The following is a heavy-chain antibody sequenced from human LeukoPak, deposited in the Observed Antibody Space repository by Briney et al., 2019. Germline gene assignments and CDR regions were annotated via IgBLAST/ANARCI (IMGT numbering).Heavy chain of an antibody. V-gene: IGHV4-59*01. D-gene: IGHD2-2*01. J-gene: IGHJ6*02. Sequence: SETLSLTCAVYGGSFSAYYWTWIRQPPGKGLEWIGYIYYSGSTNYNPSLKSRVTISVDTSKNQFSLKLSSVTAADTAVYYCARVSTSTSSRFYYYGMDVWGQGTTVTVSS. CDR2: IYYSGST. CDR3: ARVSTSTSSRFYYYGMDV. CDR1: GGSFSAYY.